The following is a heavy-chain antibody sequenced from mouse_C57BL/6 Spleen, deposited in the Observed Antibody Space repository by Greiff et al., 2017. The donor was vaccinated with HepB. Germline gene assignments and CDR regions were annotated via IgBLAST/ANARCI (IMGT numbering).Heavy chain of an antibody. V-gene: IGHV3-6*01. Sequence: DVKLQESGPGLVKPSQSLSLTCSVTGYSITSGYYWNWIRQFPGNNLAWMGYISYDGSNNYNPSLKNRISITRDTSKNQFFLKLNSVTTEETATYYCARWNDGYLNGYFDVWGTGTTVTVSS. CDR1: GYSITSGYY. D-gene: IGHD2-3*01. CDR3: ARWNDGYLNGYFDV. J-gene: IGHJ1*03. CDR2: ISYDGSN.